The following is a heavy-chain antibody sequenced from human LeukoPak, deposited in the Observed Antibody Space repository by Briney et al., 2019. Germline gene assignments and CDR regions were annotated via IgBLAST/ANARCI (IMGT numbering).Heavy chain of an antibody. CDR1: GGTFSSYA. CDR2: IIPIFGTA. J-gene: IGHJ4*02. V-gene: IGHV1-69*13. CDR3: AREQYGDYDLHFDY. Sequence: ASVKVSCKASGGTFSSYAISWVRQAPGQGLEWMGGIIPIFGTANYAQKFQGRVTITADESTSTAYMELSSLRSEDTAVYYCAREQYGDYDLHFDYWGQGTLVTASS. D-gene: IGHD4-17*01.